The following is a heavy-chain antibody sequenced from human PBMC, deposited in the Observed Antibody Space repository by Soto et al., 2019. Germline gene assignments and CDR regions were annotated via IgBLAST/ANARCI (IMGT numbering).Heavy chain of an antibody. J-gene: IGHJ4*02. Sequence: QVQLQEAGPGLVKPSQTLSLTCTVSGDSISGGDYYWGWIRQPPGKGLEWIGYISYSGSTYYNPSLKSRVAISVYTSKNQFSLRLTSVTAADTAVYYCGRIDGSGYYLHNWGQGTLVTVSS. CDR2: ISYSGST. CDR3: GRIDGSGYYLHN. D-gene: IGHD3-22*01. CDR1: GDSISGGDYY. V-gene: IGHV4-30-4*01.